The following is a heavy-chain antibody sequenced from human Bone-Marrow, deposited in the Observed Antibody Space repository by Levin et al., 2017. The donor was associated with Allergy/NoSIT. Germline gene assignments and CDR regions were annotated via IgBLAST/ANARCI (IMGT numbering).Heavy chain of an antibody. CDR1: GFTFSSYA. CDR3: ATESRTGDYGAY. V-gene: IGHV3-23*01. D-gene: IGHD4-17*01. J-gene: IGHJ4*02. CDR2: ISGSGGST. Sequence: SGESLKISCAASGFTFSSYAMSWVRQAPGKGLEWVSAISGSGGSTYYADSVKGRFTISRDNSKNTLYLQMNSLRAEDTAVYYCATESRTGDYGAYWGQGTLVTVSS.